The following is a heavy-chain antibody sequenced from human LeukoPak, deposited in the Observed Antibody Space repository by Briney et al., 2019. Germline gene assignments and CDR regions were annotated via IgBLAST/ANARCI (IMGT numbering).Heavy chain of an antibody. J-gene: IGHJ3*01. CDR3: AKSTVYGGNSGGPFDV. V-gene: IGHV3-23*01. CDR2: ISGSGDGT. CDR1: GFSFSPSA. D-gene: IGHD4-23*01. Sequence: GGSLRLSCAASGFSFSPSAMTWVRQAPGKGLEWVSAISGSGDGTYYADSVKGRFTISRGNSKNTLFLQMNSLRVEDTAVYYCAKSTVYGGNSGGPFDVWGQGTMVSVSS.